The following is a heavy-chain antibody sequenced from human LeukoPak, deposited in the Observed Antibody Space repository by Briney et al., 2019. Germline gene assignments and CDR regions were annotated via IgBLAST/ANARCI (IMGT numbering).Heavy chain of an antibody. CDR3: ARDYRGYNCFDP. J-gene: IGHJ5*02. D-gene: IGHD1-26*01. CDR2: IYSNGNT. CDR1: GGSFSSSY. Sequence: SETLSLTCIVSGGSFSSSYWSWIRQPPGKGLEWIAYIYSNGNTNSNPSLKSRVTIAVDTSQSQFSLKLSSVTAADTAVYYCARDYRGYNCFDPWGQGTLVTVSS. V-gene: IGHV4-59*01.